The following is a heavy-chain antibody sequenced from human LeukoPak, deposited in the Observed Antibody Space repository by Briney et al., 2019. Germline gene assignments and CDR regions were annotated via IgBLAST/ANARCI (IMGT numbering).Heavy chain of an antibody. CDR1: DYSISSGYY. Sequence: SETLSLTCTVSDYSISSGYYWSWIRQPPGKGLEWIGEINHSGSTNYNPSLKSRVTISVDTSKNQFSLKLSSVTAADTAVYYCARRMITFGGVVGEFDYWGQGTLVTVSS. J-gene: IGHJ4*02. CDR2: INHSGST. D-gene: IGHD3-16*02. CDR3: ARRMITFGGVVGEFDY. V-gene: IGHV4-38-2*02.